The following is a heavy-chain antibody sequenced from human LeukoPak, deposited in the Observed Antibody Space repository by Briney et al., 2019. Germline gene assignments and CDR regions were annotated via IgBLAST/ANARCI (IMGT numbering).Heavy chain of an antibody. J-gene: IGHJ4*02. Sequence: GGSLRLSCAASGNYWMHWVRQAPGKGLVWVSHINSDGSWTSYADSVKGRFTISRDNSKNTLYLQMNSLRAEDTAVYYCAREATDCSGGSCLKYLDYWGQGTLVTVSS. D-gene: IGHD2-15*01. CDR2: INSDGSWT. CDR1: GNYW. CDR3: AREATDCSGGSCLKYLDY. V-gene: IGHV3-74*01.